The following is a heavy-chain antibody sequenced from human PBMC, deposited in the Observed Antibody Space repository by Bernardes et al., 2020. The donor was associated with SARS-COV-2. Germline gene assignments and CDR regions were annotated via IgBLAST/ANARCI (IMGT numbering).Heavy chain of an antibody. D-gene: IGHD3-3*01. CDR3: ARVTKDFWSGYYFGF. V-gene: IGHV3-7*01. CDR2: IKQDGSEK. CDR1: GFTFSSYW. Sequence: VGSLILSCAASGFTFSSYWMSWVRQAPGQGLEWVANIKQDGSEKYYVDSVKGRFTISRDNAKNSLYLQMNSLRAEDTAVYYCARVTKDFWSGYYFGFWGQGTLVTVSS. J-gene: IGHJ4*02.